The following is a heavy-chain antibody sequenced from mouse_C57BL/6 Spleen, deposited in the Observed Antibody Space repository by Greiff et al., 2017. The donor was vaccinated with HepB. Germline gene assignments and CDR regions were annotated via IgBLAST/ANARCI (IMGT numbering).Heavy chain of an antibody. CDR3: GELVHYGGSPYAMDY. D-gene: IGHD1-1*01. CDR1: GYTFTSYG. J-gene: IGHJ4*01. Sequence: QVQLQQSGAELARPGASVKLSCKASGYTFTSYGISWVKQRTGQGLEWIGEIYPRSGNTYYNEKFKGKATLTADKSSSAAYMELRSLTSEDSAVYFCGELVHYGGSPYAMDYWGQGTSVTVTS. V-gene: IGHV1-81*01. CDR2: IYPRSGNT.